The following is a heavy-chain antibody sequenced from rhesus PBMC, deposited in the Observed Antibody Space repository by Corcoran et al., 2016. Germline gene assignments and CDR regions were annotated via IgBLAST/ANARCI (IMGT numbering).Heavy chain of an antibody. Sequence: QVQLQESGPGVVKPSETLSLTCAVSGGSISDSYRWSWIRQPPGKGLGWIGYIYGSSTRPTYTPSHKSRVTISTDTSKNQFSLKLSSVTAADTAVYYCARDNGAYIAAAGMFGLDSWGQGVVVTVSS. CDR3: ARDNGAYIAAAGMFGLDS. CDR1: GGSISDSYR. V-gene: IGHV4S10*01. D-gene: IGHD6-31*01. CDR2: IYGSSTRP. J-gene: IGHJ6*01.